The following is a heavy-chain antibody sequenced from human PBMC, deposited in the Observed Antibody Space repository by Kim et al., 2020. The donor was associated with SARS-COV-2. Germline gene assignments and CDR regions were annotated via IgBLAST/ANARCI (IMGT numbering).Heavy chain of an antibody. CDR3: ARGGFVVVRRDDAFDI. D-gene: IGHD3-22*01. J-gene: IGHJ3*02. CDR2: INAGNGNT. CDR1: GYTFTSYA. V-gene: IGHV1-3*01. Sequence: ASVKVSCKASGYTFTSYAMHWVRQAPGQRLEWMVWINAGNGNTKYSQKFQGRVTITRDTSASTAYMELSSLRSEDTAVYYCARGGFVVVRRDDAFDIWGQGTMVTVSS.